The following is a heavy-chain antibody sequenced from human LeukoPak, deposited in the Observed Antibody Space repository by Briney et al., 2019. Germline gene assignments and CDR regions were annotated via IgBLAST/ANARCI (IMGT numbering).Heavy chain of an antibody. CDR2: ISYDGSNK. V-gene: IGHV3-30*18. CDR3: AKDRYYDSSGYPYYYGMDV. CDR1: GFPFKRFG. J-gene: IGHJ6*02. Sequence: PGRSLRLSFAASGFPFKRFGMHWVRQAPGKGLGWGAVISYDGSNKYYADSEKGRFTISRDNSKNTLYLQMNSLRAEDTAVYYCAKDRYYDSSGYPYYYGMDVWGQGTTVTVSS. D-gene: IGHD3-22*01.